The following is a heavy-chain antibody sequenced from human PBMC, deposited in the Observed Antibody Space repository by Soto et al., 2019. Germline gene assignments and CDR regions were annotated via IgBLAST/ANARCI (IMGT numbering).Heavy chain of an antibody. CDR3: ARSSSGYDRSYGMDV. CDR2: IIPILGIA. CDR1: GGTFSSYT. Sequence: ASVKVSCKASGGTFSSYTIGWVRQAPGQGLEWMGRIIPILGIANYAQKFQGRVTITADKSTSTAYMELSSLRSEDTAVYYCARSSSGYDRSYGMDVWGQGTTVTVSS. V-gene: IGHV1-69*02. D-gene: IGHD5-12*01. J-gene: IGHJ6*02.